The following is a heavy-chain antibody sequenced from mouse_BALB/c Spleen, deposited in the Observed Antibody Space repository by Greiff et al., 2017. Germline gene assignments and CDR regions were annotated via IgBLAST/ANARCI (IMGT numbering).Heavy chain of an antibody. V-gene: IGHV5-6-5*01. J-gene: IGHJ4*01. CDR1: GFTFSSYT. CDR3: ARDDYYAMDY. Sequence: DVKLVESGGGLVQPGGSLKLSCAASGFTFSSYTMSWVRQTPEKRLEWVAYISSGGSTYYPDSVKGRFTISRDNARNILYLQMSSRRSEDTAMYYCARDDYYAMDYWGQGTSVTVSS. CDR2: ISSGGST.